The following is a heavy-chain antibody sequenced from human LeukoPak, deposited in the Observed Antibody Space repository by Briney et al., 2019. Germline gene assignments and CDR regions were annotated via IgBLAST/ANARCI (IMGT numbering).Heavy chain of an antibody. V-gene: IGHV3-23*01. CDR2: ISGSGGST. CDR3: AKKSSSRNSYYYYGMDV. CDR1: GFTFSSYA. Sequence: GGSLRLSCAASGFTFSSYAMSWVRQAPGKGLEWVSAISGSGGSTYYADSVKGRFTICRDNSKNTLYLQMNSLRAEDTAVYYCAKKSSSRNSYYYYGMDVWGQGTTVTVSS. J-gene: IGHJ6*02. D-gene: IGHD1-1*01.